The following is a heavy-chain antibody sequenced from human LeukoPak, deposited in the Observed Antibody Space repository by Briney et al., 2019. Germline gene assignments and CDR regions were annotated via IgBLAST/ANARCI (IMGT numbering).Heavy chain of an antibody. CDR3: ARVVLSGYNYYYMDV. CDR2: IIPIFGTA. V-gene: IGHV1-69*06. D-gene: IGHD1-26*01. Sequence: SVKVSCKASGGTFSSYAISWVRQAPGQGLEWMGGIIPIFGTANYAQKFQGRVTITADKSTSTAYMELSSLRSEDTAVYYCARVVLSGYNYYYMDVWGKGTTVTISS. J-gene: IGHJ6*03. CDR1: GGTFSSYA.